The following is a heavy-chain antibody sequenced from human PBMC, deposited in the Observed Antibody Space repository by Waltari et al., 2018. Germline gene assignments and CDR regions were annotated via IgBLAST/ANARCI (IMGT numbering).Heavy chain of an antibody. CDR1: GGSFSGYY. V-gene: IGHV4-34*01. CDR3: ARGSRRYYYMDV. CDR2: INHSGST. Sequence: QVQLQQWGAGLLKPSETLSLTCAVYGGSFSGYYWSWIRQPPGKGLEWIGEINHSGSTNYHPSLKSRVTISVDTSKDQFSLKLNSVTAADTAVYYCARGSRRYYYMDVWGKGTTVTVSS. J-gene: IGHJ6*03.